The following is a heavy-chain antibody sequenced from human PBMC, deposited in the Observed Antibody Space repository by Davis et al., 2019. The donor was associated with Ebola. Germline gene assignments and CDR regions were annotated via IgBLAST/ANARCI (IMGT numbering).Heavy chain of an antibody. CDR2: MNPNSGNT. V-gene: IGHV1-8*01. CDR1: GYTFTSYD. J-gene: IGHJ4*02. Sequence: AASVKVSCQASGYTFTSYDINWVRQATGQGLEWMGWMNPNSGNTGYAQKFQGRVTMTRNTSISTAYMELSSLRSEDTAVYYCAAVAAAGFALDYWGQGTLVTVSS. D-gene: IGHD6-13*01. CDR3: AAVAAAGFALDY.